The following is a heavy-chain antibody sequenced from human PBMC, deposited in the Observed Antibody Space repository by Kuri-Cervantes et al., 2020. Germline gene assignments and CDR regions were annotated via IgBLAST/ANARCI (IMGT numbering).Heavy chain of an antibody. CDR2: IYHSGST. J-gene: IGHJ4*02. V-gene: IGHV4-38-2*01. D-gene: IGHD3-10*01. CDR3: ARLRFGELLSFDS. Sequence: SQTLSLTCAVSGYSISSGYYWGWIRQPPGKGLEWIGSIYHSGSTNYNPSLKSRVTISVDTSKNQFSLKLSSVTAADTAVYYCARLRFGELLSFDSWGQGTLVTVSS. CDR1: GYSISSGYY.